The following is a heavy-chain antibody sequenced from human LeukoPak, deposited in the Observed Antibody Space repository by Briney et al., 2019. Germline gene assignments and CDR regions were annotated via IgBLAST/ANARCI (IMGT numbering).Heavy chain of an antibody. D-gene: IGHD2-2*01. J-gene: IGHJ5*02. Sequence: GESLKISCKGSGYSFTTYGIGWVRQMPGKGLEWMGIIYPSNSETRYSPSFQGQVTISADKSTNTAYLQWSRLKASDSAMYYCARQGLGYCRGNDCYANWFDPWGQGTLVTVSS. CDR2: IYPSNSET. V-gene: IGHV5-51*01. CDR1: GYSFTTYG. CDR3: ARQGLGYCRGNDCYANWFDP.